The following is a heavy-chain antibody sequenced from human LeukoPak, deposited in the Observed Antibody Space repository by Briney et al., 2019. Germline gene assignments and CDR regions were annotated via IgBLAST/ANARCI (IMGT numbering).Heavy chain of an antibody. J-gene: IGHJ5*02. CDR2: INSDGSST. CDR1: GFTFSSYW. D-gene: IGHD6-6*01. Sequence: GGSLRLSCAASGFTFSSYWMHWVRHAPGKGLVWVSRINSDGSSTSYADSVKGRFTISRDNAKNTLYLQMNSLRAEDTAVYYCARDSISSSGLNWFDPWGQGTLVTVSS. CDR3: ARDSISSSGLNWFDP. V-gene: IGHV3-74*01.